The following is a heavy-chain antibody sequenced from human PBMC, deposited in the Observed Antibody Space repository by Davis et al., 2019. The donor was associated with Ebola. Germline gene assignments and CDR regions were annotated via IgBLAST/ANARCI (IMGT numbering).Heavy chain of an antibody. CDR2: INHSGST. CDR1: GGSFSGYY. V-gene: IGHV4-34*01. CDR3: AGRRGNYGY. J-gene: IGHJ4*02. D-gene: IGHD1-7*01. Sequence: PGGSLRLSCAVYGGSFSGYYWSWIRQPPGKGLEWIGEINHSGSTNYNPSLKSRVTISVDTSKNQFSLKLSSVTAADTAVYYCAGRRGNYGYWGQGTLVTVSS.